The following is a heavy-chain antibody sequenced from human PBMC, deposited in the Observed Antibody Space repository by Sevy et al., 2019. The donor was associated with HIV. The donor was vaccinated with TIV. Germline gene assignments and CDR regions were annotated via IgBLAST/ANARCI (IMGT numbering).Heavy chain of an antibody. J-gene: IGHJ6*02. Sequence: GGSLRLSCAASGFTFSSYDMHWVRQATGKGLEWVSSIGSPGDTYYPGSVKGRFTISRENAKNSLYLQVKGLRAGETDVYYWARGGYGSRSFYPYYYYGMDVWGQGTTVTVSS. D-gene: IGHD3-10*01. V-gene: IGHV3-13*01. CDR3: ARGGYGSRSFYPYYYYGMDV. CDR2: IGSPGDT. CDR1: GFTFSSYD.